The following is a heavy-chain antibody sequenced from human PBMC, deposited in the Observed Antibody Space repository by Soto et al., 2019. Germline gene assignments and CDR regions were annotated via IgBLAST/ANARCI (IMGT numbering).Heavy chain of an antibody. CDR3: AKDGRRWDLPADY. J-gene: IGHJ4*02. D-gene: IGHD1-26*01. V-gene: IGHV3-23*01. Sequence: EVQLLESGGGLVQPGGSPRLSCAASGFTFSSYAMSWVRQAPGKGLEWVSAISGGGGSTYYADSVKGRFTISRDNSKNTLYLQMNSLRAEDTAVYYCAKDGRRWDLPADYWGQGALVTVSS. CDR2: ISGGGGST. CDR1: GFTFSSYA.